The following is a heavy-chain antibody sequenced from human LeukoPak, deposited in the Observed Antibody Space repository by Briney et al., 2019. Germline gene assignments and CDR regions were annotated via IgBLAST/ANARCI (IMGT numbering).Heavy chain of an antibody. Sequence: SQTLSLTCTVSGGSISSGGYSWSWIRQPPARGLEWAGYIYYSGSTYYNPSLKSRVTISVDTSKNQFSLKLSSVTAADTAVYCCARGVYYYDSSGCLFDYWGQGTLVTVSS. J-gene: IGHJ4*02. CDR2: IYYSGST. CDR3: ARGVYYYDSSGCLFDY. D-gene: IGHD3-22*01. CDR1: GGSISSGGYS. V-gene: IGHV4-31*03.